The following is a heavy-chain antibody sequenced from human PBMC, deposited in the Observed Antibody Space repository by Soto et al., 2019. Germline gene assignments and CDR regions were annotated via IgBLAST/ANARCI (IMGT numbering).Heavy chain of an antibody. J-gene: IGHJ2*01. V-gene: IGHV3-53*04. Sequence: EVQLVESGGGLVQSGGSLRLSCAASGITVSSNNMYWVRQAPGKGLEWVSVIYSGGNTDYADSVKGRFTISRHNSMNSLYLQMNRLRLEDTAVYYCAREKGGRYCFDLWGRGTLVIVSS. CDR3: AREKGGRYCFDL. CDR1: GITVSSNN. D-gene: IGHD2-21*01. CDR2: IYSGGNT.